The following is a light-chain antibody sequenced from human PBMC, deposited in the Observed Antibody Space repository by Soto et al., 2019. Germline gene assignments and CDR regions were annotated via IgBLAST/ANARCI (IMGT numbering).Light chain of an antibody. CDR2: GAS. CDR1: QSVSSSY. CDR3: QQYGSSPLT. Sequence: ENVLTQSPGTLSLSPGERATLSCRASQSVSSSYLAWYQQKPGQAPRLLIYGASSRATGIPERFSGSGSGTDFTLTISRLEPADFAVYYCQQYGSSPLTFGGGTKVEIK. J-gene: IGKJ4*01. V-gene: IGKV3-20*01.